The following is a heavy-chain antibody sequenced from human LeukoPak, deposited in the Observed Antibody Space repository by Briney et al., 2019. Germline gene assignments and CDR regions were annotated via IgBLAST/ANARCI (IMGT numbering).Heavy chain of an antibody. CDR2: IYYSGST. J-gene: IGHJ4*02. V-gene: IGHV4-39*01. Sequence: SETLSLTCTVSGGSISSSSYYWGWIRQPPGKGLEWIGSIYYSGSTYYNPSLKSRVTISVDTSKNQFSLKLSSVTAADTAVYYCARLSWEGDYVDYWGQGTLVTVSS. CDR1: GGSISSSSYY. D-gene: IGHD1-26*01. CDR3: ARLSWEGDYVDY.